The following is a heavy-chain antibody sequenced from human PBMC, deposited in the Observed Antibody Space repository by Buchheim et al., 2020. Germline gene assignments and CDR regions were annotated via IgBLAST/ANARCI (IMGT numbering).Heavy chain of an antibody. CDR1: GFTFSSFA. D-gene: IGHD1-26*01. V-gene: IGHV3-23*01. J-gene: IGHJ4*02. CDR2: ISVSGGST. Sequence: EVQLLESGGGLVQPGGSLRLSCAASGFTFSSFAMSWVRQAPGRGLEWVSTISVSGGSTYSADSVKGRFTLSRDNSKNTLYLQMNSLRAEDTAVYYCAKDNVVGATAFDYWGQGTL. CDR3: AKDNVVGATAFDY.